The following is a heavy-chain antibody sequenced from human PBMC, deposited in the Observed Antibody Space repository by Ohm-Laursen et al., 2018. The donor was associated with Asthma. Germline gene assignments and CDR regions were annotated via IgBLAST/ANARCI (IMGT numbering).Heavy chain of an antibody. CDR1: GFTFSGYW. CDR3: ARDPLRSSGTYWGGNYFSYGMDV. Sequence: SLRFSCAASGFTFSGYWMHWVRQAPGKGLVWVSRINSDVSDTTYADSVKGRFTISRDNAKNTLYLQMNSLRAEDTAVYFCARDPLRSSGTYWGGNYFSYGMDVWGQGTTVTVSS. J-gene: IGHJ6*02. CDR2: INSDVSDT. D-gene: IGHD1-26*01. V-gene: IGHV3-74*01.